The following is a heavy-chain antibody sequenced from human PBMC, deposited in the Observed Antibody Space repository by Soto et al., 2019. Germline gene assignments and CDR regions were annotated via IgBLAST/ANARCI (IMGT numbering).Heavy chain of an antibody. Sequence: ASVKVSCKASGYTFGRYGLSWVRQAPGQGLEWMGWISVGDGNRRLAEKFQGRFAMTADTSTGTAYMELWSLMSDDTAVYYCARDWPGNYGDFFDYWSHGTLVTVSS. D-gene: IGHD4-17*01. CDR2: ISVGDGNR. CDR3: ARDWPGNYGDFFDY. J-gene: IGHJ4*03. CDR1: GYTFGRYG. V-gene: IGHV1-18*01.